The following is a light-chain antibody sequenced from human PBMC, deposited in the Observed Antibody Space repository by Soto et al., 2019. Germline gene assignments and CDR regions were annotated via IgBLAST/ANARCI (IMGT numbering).Light chain of an antibody. V-gene: IGKV3-20*01. J-gene: IGKJ5*01. Sequence: EIVLTQSPCTLSSSTGERATLSCRASQSVRSSYLAWYQQKPGQAPRLLIYGASSRATGIPDRFSGSGSGTDFTLTISRLEPEDFAVFYCQHYDSLPITFGQGTRLEI. CDR3: QHYDSLPIT. CDR2: GAS. CDR1: QSVRSSY.